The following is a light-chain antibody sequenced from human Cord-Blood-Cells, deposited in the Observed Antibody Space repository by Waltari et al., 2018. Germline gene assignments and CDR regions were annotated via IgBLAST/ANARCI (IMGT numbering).Light chain of an antibody. V-gene: IGLV2-14*03. CDR2: DVS. CDR3: SSYTSSSTLV. J-gene: IGLJ3*02. CDR1: SSDVGGYNY. Sequence: QSALTQPASVSGSPGQSITISCTGTSSDVGGYNYVSWYQQHPGKAPKLMIYDVSNRPPGVSNRFSSSNSGNTSSLTISGLQAEDEAYYYCSSYTSSSTLVFGGGTKLTVL.